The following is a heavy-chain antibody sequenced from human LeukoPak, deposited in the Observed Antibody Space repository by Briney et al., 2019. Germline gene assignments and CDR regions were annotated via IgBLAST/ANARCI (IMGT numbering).Heavy chain of an antibody. Sequence: SETLTLTCTVSGGSISRTTYYWSWIRQPAGKGLEWIGRIYTSGSINYNPSLQSRVTMSVDTSKNQFSLKLSSVTAADTAVYYCARDAYYYGHPVNCFDPWGQGTLVTVSS. CDR1: GGSISRTTYY. CDR2: IYTSGSI. D-gene: IGHD3-10*01. CDR3: ARDAYYYGHPVNCFDP. J-gene: IGHJ5*02. V-gene: IGHV4-61*02.